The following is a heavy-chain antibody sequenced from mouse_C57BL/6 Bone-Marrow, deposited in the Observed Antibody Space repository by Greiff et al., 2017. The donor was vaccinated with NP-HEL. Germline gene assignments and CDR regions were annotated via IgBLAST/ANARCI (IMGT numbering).Heavy chain of an antibody. V-gene: IGHV5-16*01. CDR2: INYDGSST. D-gene: IGHD2-4*01. J-gene: IGHJ2*01. Sequence: EVKVVESEGGLVQPGSSMKLSCTASGFTFSDYYMAWVRQVPEKGLEWVANINYDGSSTYYLDSLKSRFIISRDNAKNILYLQMSSLKSEDTATYYCARDVPFYDYDTGFDYWGQGTTLTVSS. CDR3: ARDVPFYDYDTGFDY. CDR1: GFTFSDYY.